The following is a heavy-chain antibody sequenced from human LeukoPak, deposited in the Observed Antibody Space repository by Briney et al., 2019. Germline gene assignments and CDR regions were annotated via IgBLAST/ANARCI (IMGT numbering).Heavy chain of an antibody. Sequence: GGSLRLYCAASGFTFSYAWMSWVRQAPGKGLEWVSAISVSGNTYHADSVKGRFTISRDSSKNTLYLQMNRLRAEDAAVYYCAKAPVTTCSGAYCYPFDYWGQGTLVTVSS. D-gene: IGHD2-21*01. CDR3: AKAPVTTCSGAYCYPFDY. J-gene: IGHJ4*02. CDR2: ISVSGNT. V-gene: IGHV3-23*01. CDR1: GFTFSYAW.